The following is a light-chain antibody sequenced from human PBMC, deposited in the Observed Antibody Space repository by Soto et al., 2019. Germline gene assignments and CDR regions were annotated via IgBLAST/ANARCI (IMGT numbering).Light chain of an antibody. CDR3: QQFYSSPLT. Sequence: DIVITHSPASLAVCLGERATINFKSSQSLLFSSNEKNYLAWYQQRPGQPPKLLIYWASSRESGVPDRFTGSGSGTDFTLSISSLQAEDVAVYYCQQFYSSPLTFGGGTKVDI. V-gene: IGKV4-1*01. CDR1: QSLLFSSNEKNY. J-gene: IGKJ4*01. CDR2: WAS.